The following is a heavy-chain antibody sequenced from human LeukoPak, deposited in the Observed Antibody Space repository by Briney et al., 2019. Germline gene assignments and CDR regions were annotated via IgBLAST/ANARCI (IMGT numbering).Heavy chain of an antibody. CDR1: GGSFSGYY. CDR3: ARHGAYSSAGDY. V-gene: IGHV4-34*01. D-gene: IGHD6-19*01. Sequence: SETLSLTCAVYGGSFSGYYWSWIRQPPGKGLEWIGEINHSGSTNYNPSLKSRVTISVDTSKNQFSLKLSSVTAADTAVYYCARHGAYSSAGDYWGQGTLVTVSS. CDR2: INHSGST. J-gene: IGHJ4*02.